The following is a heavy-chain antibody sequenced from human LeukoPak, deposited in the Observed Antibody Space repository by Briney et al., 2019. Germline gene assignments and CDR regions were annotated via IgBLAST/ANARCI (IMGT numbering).Heavy chain of an antibody. Sequence: SETLSLTCTVSGGSVSSGNYYWSWRRQPPGKGLEWVGFMSNSGHTDSNASLKSRVTISVDTSKNQFSLKLKSVTAADTAVYYCARVSVAGTGPDYWGQGTLVTVSS. J-gene: IGHJ4*02. CDR2: MSNSGHT. CDR3: ARVSVAGTGPDY. CDR1: GGSVSSGNYY. D-gene: IGHD6-13*01. V-gene: IGHV4-61*01.